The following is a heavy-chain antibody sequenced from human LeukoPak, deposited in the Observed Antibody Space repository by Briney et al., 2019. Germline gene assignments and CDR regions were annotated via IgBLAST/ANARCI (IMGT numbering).Heavy chain of an antibody. V-gene: IGHV4-59*01. D-gene: IGHD6-13*01. J-gene: IGHJ5*02. Sequence: SETLSLTCTVSGGSISSYYWSWIRQPPGKGLEWIGYIYYSGSTNYNPSLKSRVTISVDTSKNQFSLKLSSVTAADTAVYYCARGTPIYSSSWYDSSWFDPWGQGTLVTVCS. CDR2: IYYSGST. CDR1: GGSISSYY. CDR3: ARGTPIYSSSWYDSSWFDP.